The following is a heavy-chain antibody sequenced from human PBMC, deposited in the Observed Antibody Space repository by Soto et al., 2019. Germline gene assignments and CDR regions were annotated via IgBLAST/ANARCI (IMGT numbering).Heavy chain of an antibody. D-gene: IGHD4-4*01. CDR3: ARKNRALTTNDAFDI. CDR1: GFTFSSYG. CDR2: IWYDGSTK. J-gene: IGHJ3*02. V-gene: IGHV3-33*01. Sequence: GGSLRLSCAASGFTFSSYGMHWFRQAPGKGLEWVAVIWYDGSTKYYADSVRGRFTISRDSSKNTLYLQMNSLRAEDTAVYYCARKNRALTTNDAFDIWGQGTMVTVSS.